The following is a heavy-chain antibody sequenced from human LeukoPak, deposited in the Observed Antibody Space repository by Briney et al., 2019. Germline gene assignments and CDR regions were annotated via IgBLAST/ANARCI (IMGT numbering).Heavy chain of an antibody. J-gene: IGHJ4*02. CDR1: GFTVSTNY. CDR2: IYSGGTT. CDR3: ARSGGRGYYPHYFDY. D-gene: IGHD3-22*01. V-gene: IGHV3-53*01. Sequence: PGGSLRLSCAASGFTVSTNYMSWVRQAPGKGLEWVSVIYSGGTTYYADSVKGRFTISRDNSKNTLYLQMNGLRAEDTAVYYCARSGGRGYYPHYFDYWGRGTLVTVSS.